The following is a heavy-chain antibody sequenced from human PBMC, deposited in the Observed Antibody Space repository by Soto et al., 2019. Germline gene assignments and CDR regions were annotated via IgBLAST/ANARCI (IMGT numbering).Heavy chain of an antibody. CDR1: GGSVSSGDYY. CDR3: ARAQSYGGNSEEFDY. Sequence: QVQLQESGPGLVKPSQTLSLTCSVSGGSVSSGDYYWSWIRQHPGKGLEWSGYIYYSGSTYYDPFLGSRVAIAVDTSKIQFSLKLGSVTAADTAVYYCARAQSYGGNSEEFDYWGQGTLVTVSS. CDR2: IYYSGST. J-gene: IGHJ4*02. V-gene: IGHV4-31*03. D-gene: IGHD4-17*01.